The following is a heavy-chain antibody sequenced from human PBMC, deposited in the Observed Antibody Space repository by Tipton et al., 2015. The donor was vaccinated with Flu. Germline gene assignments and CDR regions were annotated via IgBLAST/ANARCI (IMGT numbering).Heavy chain of an antibody. D-gene: IGHD6-13*01. V-gene: IGHV6-1*01. J-gene: IGHJ6*02. CDR2: TYYRSKWYN. CDR3: AREGYSSSWSLYYYYYGMDV. Sequence: LSCAISGDSVSSNSAAWNWIRQSPSRGLEWLGRTYYRSKWYNDYAVSVKSRIPINPDTSKNQFSLQLNSVTPEDTAVYYCAREGYSSSWSLYYYYYGMDVWGQGTTVTVSS. CDR1: GDSVSSNSAA.